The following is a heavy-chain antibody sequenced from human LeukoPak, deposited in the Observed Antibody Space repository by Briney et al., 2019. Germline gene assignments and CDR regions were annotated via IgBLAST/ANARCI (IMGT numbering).Heavy chain of an antibody. CDR2: IRYDGSNK. J-gene: IGHJ4*02. D-gene: IGHD2-21*02. CDR3: ARDKDIVVVTAIFDY. V-gene: IGHV3-30*02. CDR1: GFTFSSYG. Sequence: GGSLRLSCAASGFTFSSYGMHWVRQAPGKGLEWVAFIRYDGSNKYYADSVKGRFTISRDNSKNTLYLQMNSLRAEDTAVYYCARDKDIVVVTAIFDYWGQGTLVTVSS.